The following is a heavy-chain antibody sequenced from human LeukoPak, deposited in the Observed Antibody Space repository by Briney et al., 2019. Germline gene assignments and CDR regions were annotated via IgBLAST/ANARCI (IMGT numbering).Heavy chain of an antibody. CDR1: GFTFSRYS. J-gene: IGHJ4*02. CDR2: ISGSGGST. D-gene: IGHD2/OR15-2a*01. Sequence: GGSLRLSCAASGFTFSRYSMSWVRQAPGKRLEWVSAISGSGGSTYYAESVKGRFTISRDNSKNTLYLQMNSLRAEDTAVYYCAKDPLVNSQEYFDYWGQGTLVTVSS. CDR3: AKDPLVNSQEYFDY. V-gene: IGHV3-23*01.